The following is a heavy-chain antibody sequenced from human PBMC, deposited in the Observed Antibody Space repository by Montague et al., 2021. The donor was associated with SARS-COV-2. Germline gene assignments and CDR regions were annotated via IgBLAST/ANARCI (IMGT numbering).Heavy chain of an antibody. Sequence: SETLSLTCTVSGGSISSSSYYWIWIRQPPGKGLVWIGNIYYSGSTYYNPSLKSRVTISVDTSKNQFSLKLSSVTAADTAVYYCARGRRQYFRRVGASYYYAMDDWGQGTTVTVSS. J-gene: IGHJ6*02. CDR2: IYYSGST. V-gene: IGHV4-39*01. D-gene: IGHD1-26*01. CDR3: ARGRRQYFRRVGASYYYAMDD. CDR1: GGSISSSSYY.